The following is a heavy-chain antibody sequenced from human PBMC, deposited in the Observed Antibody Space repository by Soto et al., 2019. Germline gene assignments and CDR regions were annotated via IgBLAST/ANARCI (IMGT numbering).Heavy chain of an antibody. D-gene: IGHD6-13*01. CDR2: IYYSGST. Sequence: SETLSLTCTVSGGSISSGGYYWSWIRQHPGKGLEWIGYIYYSGSTYYNPSLKSRVTISVDTSKNQFSLKLSSVTAADTAVYYCARARPRQQLAPYGMDVWGQGTTVTVSS. V-gene: IGHV4-31*03. CDR1: GGSISSGGYY. CDR3: ARARPRQQLAPYGMDV. J-gene: IGHJ6*02.